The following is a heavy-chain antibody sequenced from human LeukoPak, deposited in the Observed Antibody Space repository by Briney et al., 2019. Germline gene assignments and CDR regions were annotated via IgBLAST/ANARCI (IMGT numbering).Heavy chain of an antibody. J-gene: IGHJ4*02. D-gene: IGHD3-22*01. Sequence: PSETLSLTCAVYGGSFSGYYWSWIRQPPGKGQEWIGEINHSGSTNYNPSLKSRVAISVDTSKNQFSLKLSSVTAADTAVYYCASPPMDYYDSSGYSLSDFWGQGTLVTISS. V-gene: IGHV4-34*01. CDR2: INHSGST. CDR1: GGSFSGYY. CDR3: ASPPMDYYDSSGYSLSDF.